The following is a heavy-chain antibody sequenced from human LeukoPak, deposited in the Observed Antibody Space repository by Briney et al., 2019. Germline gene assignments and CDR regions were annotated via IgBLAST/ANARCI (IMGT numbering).Heavy chain of an antibody. D-gene: IGHD5-24*01. Sequence: PGGSLRLSCAASGFTFSNYWMHWVRQAPGKGLVWVSRVKGDGTFTSYADSVKGRFTISRDNAKYTLYLQMHSLRAEDTAIYYCVRDGDDYNFDYWGQGSLVTVSS. CDR2: VKGDGTFT. V-gene: IGHV3-74*01. CDR1: GFTFSNYW. J-gene: IGHJ4*02. CDR3: VRDGDDYNFDY.